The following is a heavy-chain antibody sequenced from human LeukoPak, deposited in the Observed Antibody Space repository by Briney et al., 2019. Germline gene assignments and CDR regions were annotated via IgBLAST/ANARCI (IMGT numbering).Heavy chain of an antibody. CDR1: GYTFTSYG. J-gene: IGHJ3*02. Sequence: GASVKVSCKASGYTFTSYGISWVRQAPGQGLEWMGWISAYNGNTNYAQKLQGRVTMTTDTSTSTAYMELRSLRSDDTAVYYCARDLSYCGGDCYLAFDIWGQGTMVTVSS. D-gene: IGHD2-21*01. V-gene: IGHV1-18*01. CDR3: ARDLSYCGGDCYLAFDI. CDR2: ISAYNGNT.